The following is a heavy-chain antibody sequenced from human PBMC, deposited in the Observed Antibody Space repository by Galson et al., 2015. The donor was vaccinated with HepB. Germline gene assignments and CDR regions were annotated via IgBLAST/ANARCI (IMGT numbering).Heavy chain of an antibody. Sequence: SLRLSCAASGFTFSNYAMSWVRQAPGRGLEWVSAIRGSGTTTHYADSVKGRFTISRDNSKSTLYLQMNSLRAEDTAVYYCVKDGCSGGSCYRHFDYWGQGALVTVSS. D-gene: IGHD2-15*01. CDR3: VKDGCSGGSCYRHFDY. J-gene: IGHJ4*02. CDR2: IRGSGTTT. CDR1: GFTFSNYA. V-gene: IGHV3-23*01.